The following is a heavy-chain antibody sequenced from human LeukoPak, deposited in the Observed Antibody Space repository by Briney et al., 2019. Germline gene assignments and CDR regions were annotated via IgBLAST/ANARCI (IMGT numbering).Heavy chain of an antibody. J-gene: IGHJ4*02. V-gene: IGHV3-48*01. CDR2: ISSSSSTI. CDR3: AKSGYSYGYGLSGY. D-gene: IGHD5-18*01. CDR1: GFTFSMSW. Sequence: GGSLRLSCAASGFTFSMSWMTWVRQAPGKGLEWVSYISSSSSTIYYADSVKGRFTISRDNAKNSLYLQMNSLRAEDTAVYYCAKSGYSYGYGLSGYWGQGTLVTVSS.